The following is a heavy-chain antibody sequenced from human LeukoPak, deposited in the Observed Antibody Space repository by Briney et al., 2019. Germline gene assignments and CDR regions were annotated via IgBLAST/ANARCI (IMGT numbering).Heavy chain of an antibody. CDR1: GFTFSSYA. Sequence: GGSLRLSCAASGFTFSSYAMSWVRQAPGKGLEWVSGVSGSGGTTYYADSVKGRFTISRDNSKNTLYLQMNSLRVEDTALYYCAKSRGYFDYWGQGTLVTVSS. V-gene: IGHV3-23*01. CDR2: VSGSGGTT. CDR3: AKSRGYFDY. J-gene: IGHJ4*02.